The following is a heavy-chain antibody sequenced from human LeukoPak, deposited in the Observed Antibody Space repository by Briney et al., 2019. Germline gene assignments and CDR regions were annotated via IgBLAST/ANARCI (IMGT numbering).Heavy chain of an antibody. V-gene: IGHV4-30-2*01. CDR2: FYDSRYT. Sequence: SETLSLTCAVSGCSIGSGGYSWVWLPQPPGLGLEAAIYFYDSRYTYYIPSLKSRFTISLDSSNNKFSLKLSSVTAADTAVYYCASRYYDILTGYSYFDYWGQGTLITVSS. CDR1: GCSIGSGGYS. CDR3: ASRYYDILTGYSYFDY. J-gene: IGHJ4*02. D-gene: IGHD3-9*01.